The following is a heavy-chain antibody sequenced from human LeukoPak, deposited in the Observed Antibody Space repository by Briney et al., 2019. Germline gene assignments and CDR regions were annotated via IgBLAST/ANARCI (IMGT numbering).Heavy chain of an antibody. CDR3: ARDQGGSGSYYKGFDP. Sequence: RASAKVSCKASGYTSTGYYMHWVRQAPGQGLEWMGWINPNSGGTNYAQKFQGRVTMTRDTSISTAYMELSRLRSDDTAVYYCARDQGGSGSYYKGFDPWGQGTLVTVSS. J-gene: IGHJ5*02. CDR2: INPNSGGT. D-gene: IGHD3-10*01. CDR1: GYTSTGYY. V-gene: IGHV1-2*02.